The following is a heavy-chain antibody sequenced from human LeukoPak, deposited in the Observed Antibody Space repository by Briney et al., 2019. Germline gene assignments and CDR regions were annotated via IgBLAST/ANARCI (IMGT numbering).Heavy chain of an antibody. V-gene: IGHV1-24*01. CDR3: ATPAPSHYYDLRYYFAY. J-gene: IGHJ4*02. Sequence: ASVKVSCKVSGYTLTELSMHWVRQAPGKGLEWMGGVDLEDGETFYAQNFQGRVTMTEDTSTHTAYMELSSLRSDDTAVYYCATPAPSHYYDLRYYFAYWGQGTLVTVSS. CDR1: GYTLTELS. CDR2: VDLEDGET. D-gene: IGHD3-22*01.